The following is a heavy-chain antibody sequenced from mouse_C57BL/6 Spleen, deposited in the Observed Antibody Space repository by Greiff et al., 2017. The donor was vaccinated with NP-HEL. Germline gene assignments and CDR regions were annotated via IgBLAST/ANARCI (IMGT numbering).Heavy chain of an antibody. J-gene: IGHJ2*01. D-gene: IGHD3-2*02. Sequence: QVQLQQPGTELVKPGASVKLSCKASGYTFTSYWMHWVKQRPGQGLEWIGNINPSNGGTNYNEKFKSKATLTVDKSSSTAYLQLSSLTSEDSAVYYCARSEHRRLYYFDYWGQGTTLTVSS. CDR1: GYTFTSYW. CDR2: INPSNGGT. CDR3: ARSEHRRLYYFDY. V-gene: IGHV1-53*01.